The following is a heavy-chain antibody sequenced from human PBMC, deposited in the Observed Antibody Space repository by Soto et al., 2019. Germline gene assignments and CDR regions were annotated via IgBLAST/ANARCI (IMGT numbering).Heavy chain of an antibody. CDR3: ARPISSGWFDP. CDR2: IRTKPNSYAT. CDR1: GFDFSGSA. D-gene: IGHD6-19*01. Sequence: EVQLVESGGGLVQPGGSLDLSCATSGFDFSGSAMHWVRQSSGRGLEWLGRIRTKPNSYATIYAASVKDRFIISGDDSKKMVYLHMSGLKTEDTAVYYCARPISSGWFDPWGQGTLVSVTS. V-gene: IGHV3-73*01. J-gene: IGHJ5*02.